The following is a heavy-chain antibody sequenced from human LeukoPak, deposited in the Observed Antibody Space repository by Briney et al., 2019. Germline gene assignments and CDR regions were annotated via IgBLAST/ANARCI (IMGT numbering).Heavy chain of an antibody. CDR1: GFHFSSYG. J-gene: IGHJ4*02. D-gene: IGHD5-18*01. V-gene: IGHV3-33*01. Sequence: GGSLRLSCAASGFHFSSYGMQWVRQAPGRGLEWVAVIWNDGTKKYYEDSVKGRFTISRDDSKNMLHLQMNSLRAEDTAVYYCVRDNYNGYPDYWGQGTRVTVSS. CDR2: IWNDGTKK. CDR3: VRDNYNGYPDY.